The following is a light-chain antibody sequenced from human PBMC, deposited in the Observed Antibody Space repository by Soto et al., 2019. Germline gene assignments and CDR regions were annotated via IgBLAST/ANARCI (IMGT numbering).Light chain of an antibody. CDR3: QKSDHVSF. CDR2: ASS. J-gene: IGKJ4*01. CDR1: QDMKNY. Sequence: DIQMTQSPSSLSASVGDRVTITCRASQDMKNYLNWYQHKPVKAPRILIYASSFLETGVPPRFCGSGSGPDFTFTITILKPEDMATYYCQKSDHVSFFGGGTKVEIK. V-gene: IGKV1-33*01.